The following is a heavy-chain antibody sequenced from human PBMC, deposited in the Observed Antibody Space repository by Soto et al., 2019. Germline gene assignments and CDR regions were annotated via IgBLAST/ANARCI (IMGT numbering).Heavy chain of an antibody. Sequence: GGSLRLSCAASGFTFDDYAMHWVRQAPGKGLEWVSGISWNSGSIGYADSVKGRFTISRDNAKNSLYLQMNSLRAEDTALYYCAKDRSPRSAAEYYFDNWGQGTLVTVSS. CDR1: GFTFDDYA. J-gene: IGHJ4*02. CDR3: AKDRSPRSAAEYYFDN. CDR2: ISWNSGSI. V-gene: IGHV3-9*01. D-gene: IGHD6-13*01.